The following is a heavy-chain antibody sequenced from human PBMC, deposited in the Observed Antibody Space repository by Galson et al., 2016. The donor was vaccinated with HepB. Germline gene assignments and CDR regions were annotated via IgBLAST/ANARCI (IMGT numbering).Heavy chain of an antibody. CDR1: GFILSDYY. V-gene: IGHV3-72*01. Sequence: SLRLSCAASGFILSDYYMDWVRQAPGKGLEWVSRTRNRARSYTTDYGASVKGRFIISRDNSKSSVYLQMNGLKPEDTAVYYCARTGLGDFDYWGRGTLVTVSS. CDR2: TRNRARSYTT. CDR3: ARTGLGDFDY. J-gene: IGHJ4*02. D-gene: IGHD5/OR15-5a*01.